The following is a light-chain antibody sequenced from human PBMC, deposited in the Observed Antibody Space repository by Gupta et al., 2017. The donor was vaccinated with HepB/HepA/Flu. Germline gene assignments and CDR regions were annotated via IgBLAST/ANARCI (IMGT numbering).Light chain of an antibody. CDR2: NND. CDR3: SAWDDSLNGHVV. V-gene: IGLV1-44*01. J-gene: IGLJ2*01. Sequence: SVLTQPPSASETTGQRVTISCSGSNSNIGSNTVNWYQQLPGTAPNLLIYNNDERPSGVPDRFSGSKSGTSAALVISGLQSEEEADYYCSAWDDSLNGHVVFGGGTKVTVL. CDR1: NSNIGSNT.